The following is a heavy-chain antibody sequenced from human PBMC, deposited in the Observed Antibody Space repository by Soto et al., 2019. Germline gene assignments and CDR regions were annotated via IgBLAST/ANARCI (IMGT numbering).Heavy chain of an antibody. D-gene: IGHD4-4*01. CDR1: GFTFSSAA. Sequence: QILESGGSLVQPGGSLRLSCVAAGFTFSSAAMNWVRQAPGKGQEWVSIISDTGTRTHYADSVKGRFTISRDNSKNTLYLDMNSLRAEDTAVYYCAKSLDIHYKNWFDPWGQGTLVTVSS. J-gene: IGHJ5*02. CDR2: ISDTGTRT. CDR3: AKSLDIHYKNWFDP. V-gene: IGHV3-23*01.